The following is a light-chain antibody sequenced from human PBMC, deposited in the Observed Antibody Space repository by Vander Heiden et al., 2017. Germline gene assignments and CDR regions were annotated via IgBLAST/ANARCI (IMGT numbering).Light chain of an antibody. CDR2: AAS. CDR3: QQSYSTPRT. V-gene: IGKV1-39*01. J-gene: IGKJ2*01. CDR1: QSTSSY. Sequence: IQLTKSPSSLSASVGDRVAIPCRASQSTSSYLNWYQQKPGKAPKLLLYAASSLQSAVPSRFSGSGSGTDFTLTISMLHPEDFATYYCQQSYSTPRTFGQGTKLEIK.